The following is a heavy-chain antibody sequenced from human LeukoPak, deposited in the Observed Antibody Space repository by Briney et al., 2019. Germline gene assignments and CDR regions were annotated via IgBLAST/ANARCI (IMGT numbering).Heavy chain of an antibody. CDR3: ARPMAMSKDAFDI. D-gene: IGHD5-24*01. Sequence: PGGSLRLSCAASGFTFSSSAMSWVRQAPGKGLEWVSAISGSGGNTYYADSVKGRFTISRENSKNTVYLQMNSLRVEDTAVYYCARPMAMSKDAFDIWGQGTMVTVSS. J-gene: IGHJ3*02. CDR1: GFTFSSSA. CDR2: ISGSGGNT. V-gene: IGHV3-23*01.